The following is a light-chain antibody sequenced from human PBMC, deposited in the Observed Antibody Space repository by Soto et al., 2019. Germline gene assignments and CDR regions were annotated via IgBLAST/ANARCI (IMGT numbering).Light chain of an antibody. CDR3: SSYTSSSTYV. CDR1: SSDVGGYNY. J-gene: IGLJ1*01. CDR2: DVS. V-gene: IGLV2-14*01. Sequence: QSVLPQPASVSGSPGQSIAISCTGTSSDVGGYNYVPWYQQHPGKAPKLMVYDVSNRPSGVSNRFSGSKSGNTASLTISGLQAEDEADYYCSSYTSSSTYVFGTGTKVTVL.